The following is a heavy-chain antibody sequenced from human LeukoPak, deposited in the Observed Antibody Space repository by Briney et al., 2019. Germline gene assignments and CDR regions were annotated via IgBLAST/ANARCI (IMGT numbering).Heavy chain of an antibody. J-gene: IGHJ6*03. V-gene: IGHV6-1*01. Sequence: SQTLSLTCAISGDSVSSNSAAWNWIRQSPSRGLEWLGRTYYRSKWYNDYAVSVKSRITINPDTSKNQFSLQLNSVTPEDTAVYYCARGSSSSWYDYYYYMDVWGKGTTVTVSS. CDR1: GDSVSSNSAA. D-gene: IGHD6-13*01. CDR2: TYYRSKWYN. CDR3: ARGSSSSWYDYYYYMDV.